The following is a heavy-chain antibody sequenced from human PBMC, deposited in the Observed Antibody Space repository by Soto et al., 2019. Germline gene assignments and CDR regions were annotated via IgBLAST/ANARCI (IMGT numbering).Heavy chain of an antibody. CDR3: AKGIAAAGIPLDVFDI. D-gene: IGHD6-13*01. CDR2: INTAKGKT. J-gene: IGHJ3*02. Sequence: ASGKVSCKASGYTFTTYAVHWVRQAPGQRLEWMGWINTAKGKTKYSQRFQGRVSLTRDTSASTAYMELSGLRSEDTAVYYCAKGIAAAGIPLDVFDIWGQGTMVTVSS. V-gene: IGHV1-3*04. CDR1: GYTFTTYA.